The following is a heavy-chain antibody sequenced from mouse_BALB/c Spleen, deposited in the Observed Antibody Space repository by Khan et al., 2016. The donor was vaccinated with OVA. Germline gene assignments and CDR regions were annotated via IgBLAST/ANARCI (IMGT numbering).Heavy chain of an antibody. Sequence: EVQLQESGPGLMKPSQSLSLTCTVTGYSITSEYTWNWIRQFPGNKLEWMGFISYSGNTRYNPSLKSRISITRDTSKNQFFLQLNSVTSEDTATYYCARKDYYDYDPFPYWGQGTLVTVSA. CDR2: ISYSGNT. CDR3: ARKDYYDYDPFPY. J-gene: IGHJ3*01. V-gene: IGHV3-2*02. CDR1: GYSITSEYT. D-gene: IGHD2-4*01.